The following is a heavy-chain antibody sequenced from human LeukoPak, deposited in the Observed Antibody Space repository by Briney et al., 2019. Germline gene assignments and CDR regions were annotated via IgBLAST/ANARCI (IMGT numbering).Heavy chain of an antibody. D-gene: IGHD3-22*01. CDR1: GGSISSSSYY. CDR3: ARVGRDSSGYRGAFDI. J-gene: IGHJ3*02. Sequence: PSETLSLTCTVSGGSISSSSYYWGWIRQPPGKGLEWIGSIYYSGSTYYNPSLKSRVTISVDTSKNQFSLKLSSVTAADTAVYYCARVGRDSSGYRGAFDIWGQGTMVTVSS. V-gene: IGHV4-39*07. CDR2: IYYSGST.